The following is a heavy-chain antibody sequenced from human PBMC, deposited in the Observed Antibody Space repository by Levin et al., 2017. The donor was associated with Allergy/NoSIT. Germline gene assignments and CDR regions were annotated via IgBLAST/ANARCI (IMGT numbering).Heavy chain of an antibody. CDR2: IKKDGSER. J-gene: IGHJ4*02. D-gene: IGHD1-20*01. Sequence: GASVKVSCAASGFTFSSYWMTWVRQAPGKGLEWVANIKKDGSERYYVDSVKGRFTISRDNAKNSLYLQMNSLRAEDTAVYYCTRGLYNLGDYWGQGTLVAVSS. CDR3: TRGLYNLGDY. CDR1: GFTFSSYW. V-gene: IGHV3-7*01.